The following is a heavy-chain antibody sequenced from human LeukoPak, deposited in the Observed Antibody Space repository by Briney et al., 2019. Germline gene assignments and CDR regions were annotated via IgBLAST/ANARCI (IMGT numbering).Heavy chain of an antibody. CDR1: GYTFTSYG. J-gene: IGHJ5*02. CDR2: INPNSGDT. V-gene: IGHV1-2*02. CDR3: ARDATRNYDPLTGYYRSLDWFDP. D-gene: IGHD3-9*01. Sequence: GASVKVSCKASGYTFTSYGISWVRQAPGQGLEWMGWINPNSGDTNYAQKFQGRVTMTRDTSISTAFMELISLRSDDTAVYFCARDATRNYDPLTGYYRSLDWFDPWGQGTLVTVSS.